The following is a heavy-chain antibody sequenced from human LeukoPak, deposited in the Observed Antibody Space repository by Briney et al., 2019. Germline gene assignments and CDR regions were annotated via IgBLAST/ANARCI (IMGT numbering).Heavy chain of an antibody. Sequence: GGSLRLSCAASGLNVSINYMSWVRQAPGKGLEWVSVMYSGGNTYYADSVKGRFTVSRDTSKNTLSVLMNSLRADDTAIYYCATSLEQLGRGQTYYYASSGYYYWGQGTLVAVSS. CDR2: MYSGGNT. CDR1: GLNVSINY. D-gene: IGHD3-22*01. J-gene: IGHJ4*02. V-gene: IGHV3-53*01. CDR3: ATSLEQLGRGQTYYYASSGYYY.